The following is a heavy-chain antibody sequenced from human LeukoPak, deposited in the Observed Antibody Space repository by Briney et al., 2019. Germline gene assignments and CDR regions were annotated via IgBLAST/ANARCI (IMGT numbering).Heavy chain of an antibody. CDR2: IIPIFGTA. CDR3: ARETVGATYYFDY. V-gene: IGHV1-69*05. CDR1: GCTFSSYA. Sequence: ASVKVSCKASGCTFSSYAISWVRQAPGQGLEWMGGIIPIFGTANYAQKFQGRVTITTDESTSTAYMELSSPRSEDTAVYYCARETVGATYYFDYWGQGTLVTVSS. D-gene: IGHD1-26*01. J-gene: IGHJ4*02.